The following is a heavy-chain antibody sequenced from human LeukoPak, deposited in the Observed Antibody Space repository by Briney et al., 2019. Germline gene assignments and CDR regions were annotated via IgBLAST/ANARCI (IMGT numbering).Heavy chain of an antibody. V-gene: IGHV1-18*01. CDR3: ARDSDCSGGSCFYYYYYMDV. CDR1: GYTFSRYG. J-gene: IGHJ6*03. Sequence: ASVKVSCKASGYTFSRYGISWVRQAPGQGLEWMGWISGYNGHTKYAQKVQGRVTMSTDASTSTVYMELRSLISDDTGVYYCARDSDCSGGSCFYYYYYMDVWGKGTTVTVSS. CDR2: ISGYNGHT. D-gene: IGHD2-15*01.